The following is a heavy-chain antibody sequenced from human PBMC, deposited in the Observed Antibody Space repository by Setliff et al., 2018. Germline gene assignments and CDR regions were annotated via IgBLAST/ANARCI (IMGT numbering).Heavy chain of an antibody. CDR1: GYMFTTYG. Sequence: ASVKVSCKTSGYMFTTYGISWVRQDPGQGLEWMGWIRVYDGYTDYAQMFQGRVIMTTDTSTSTAYMELRSLRSDDTAVYYCARDRPMVVVADNLALFDYWGQGTLVTVSS. J-gene: IGHJ4*02. CDR2: IRVYDGYT. V-gene: IGHV1-18*01. CDR3: ARDRPMVVVADNLALFDY. D-gene: IGHD2-15*01.